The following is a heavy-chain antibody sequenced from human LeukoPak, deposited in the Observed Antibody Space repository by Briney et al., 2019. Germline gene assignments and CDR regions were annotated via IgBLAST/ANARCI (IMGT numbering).Heavy chain of an antibody. CDR3: ARARSAISGSYYRLISRAFDI. J-gene: IGHJ3*02. Sequence: PSGTWSLTGAVKGGPSRGYTGSWIGQPPGKGREGMGEINQSGSTNYNPSLRSRVTISVDTSKNQFSLKLSSVTAADTAVYYCARARSAISGSYYRLISRAFDIWGQGTMVTVSS. CDR2: INQSGST. V-gene: IGHV4-34*01. CDR1: GGPSRGYT. D-gene: IGHD1-26*01.